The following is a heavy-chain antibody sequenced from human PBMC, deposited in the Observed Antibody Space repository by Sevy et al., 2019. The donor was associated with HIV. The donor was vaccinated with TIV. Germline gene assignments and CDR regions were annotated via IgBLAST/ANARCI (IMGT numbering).Heavy chain of an antibody. Sequence: SESLSLTWAVYGGSFSGYYWSWIRQPPGKGLEWIGEINHSGSTNYNPSLKSRVTISVDTSKNQFSLKLSSVTAADTAVYYCARNIVGADCYYYGMDVWGQGTTVTVSS. D-gene: IGHD1-26*01. J-gene: IGHJ6*02. CDR3: ARNIVGADCYYYGMDV. CDR2: INHSGST. CDR1: GGSFSGYY. V-gene: IGHV4-34*01.